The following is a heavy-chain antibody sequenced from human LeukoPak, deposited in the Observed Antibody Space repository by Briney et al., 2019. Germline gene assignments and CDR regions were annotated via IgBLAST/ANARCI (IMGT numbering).Heavy chain of an antibody. V-gene: IGHV4-38-2*01. J-gene: IGHJ4*02. CDR2: IYHSGST. CDR3: ARVATTTNPPQRPFDY. Sequence: PSETLSLTCAVSGYSINSGYCWGWIRQPPGKGLEWIGSIYHSGSTYYSPSLKSRVTISVDTSKNQFSLKLSSVTAADTAVYYCARVATTTNPPQRPFDYWGQGTLVTVSS. CDR1: GYSINSGYC. D-gene: IGHD5-12*01.